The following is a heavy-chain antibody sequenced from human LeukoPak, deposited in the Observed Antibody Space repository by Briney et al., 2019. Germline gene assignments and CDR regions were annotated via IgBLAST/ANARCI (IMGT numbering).Heavy chain of an antibody. CDR3: ARGGYSYGRRAFDY. D-gene: IGHD5-18*01. V-gene: IGHV5-51*04. CDR2: IYPGDSDT. J-gene: IGHJ4*02. Sequence: GESLKISCKGSGYSFTSYWIGWVRQMSGKGLEWMGIIYPGDSDTRYSPSFQGQVTISADKPISTAYLQWSSLRSEDTAVYYCARGGYSYGRRAFDYWGQGTLVTVSS. CDR1: GYSFTSYW.